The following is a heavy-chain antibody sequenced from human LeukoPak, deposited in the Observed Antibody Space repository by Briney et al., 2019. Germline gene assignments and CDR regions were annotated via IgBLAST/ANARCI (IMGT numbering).Heavy chain of an antibody. CDR1: GYTFTSYD. Sequence: GASVKVSCKASGYTFTSYDINWVRQATGQGLEWMGWMNPNSGNTGYAQKFQGRVTITRNTSISKAYMELSSLRSEDTAVYYCARGRITIFGVVIIAGDFDYWGQGTLVTVSS. V-gene: IGHV1-8*03. J-gene: IGHJ4*02. CDR3: ARGRITIFGVVIIAGDFDY. D-gene: IGHD3-3*01. CDR2: MNPNSGNT.